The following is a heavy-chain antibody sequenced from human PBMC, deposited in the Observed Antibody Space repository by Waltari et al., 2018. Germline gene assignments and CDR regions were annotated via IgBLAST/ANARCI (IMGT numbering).Heavy chain of an antibody. CDR1: GGTFSSYA. D-gene: IGHD4-17*01. CDR3: ARDFSPYGAGRGPFDY. Sequence: QVQLVQSGAEVKKPGSSVKVSCKASGGTFSSYAISWVRQAPGQGLEWMGGIIPIFGTANYAQKFQGTVTITTDESTSTAYMELSSLRSEDTAVYYCARDFSPYGAGRGPFDYWGQGTLVTVSS. J-gene: IGHJ4*02. CDR2: IIPIFGTA. V-gene: IGHV1-69*05.